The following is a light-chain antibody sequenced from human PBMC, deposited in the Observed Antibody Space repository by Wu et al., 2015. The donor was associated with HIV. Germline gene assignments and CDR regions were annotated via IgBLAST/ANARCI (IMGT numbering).Light chain of an antibody. CDR1: ESLPLDY. CDR3: HQYDSSPYS. Sequence: IVLTQSPSTLSLSPGERATLSCRASESLPLDYLAWYQQRPGQPPRLLIYGASYRATGIPDRFSASGSGTDFSLTIRRLEPEDFAVYYCHQYDSSPYSFGQGTKLEIK. CDR2: GAS. J-gene: IGKJ2*03. V-gene: IGKV3-20*01.